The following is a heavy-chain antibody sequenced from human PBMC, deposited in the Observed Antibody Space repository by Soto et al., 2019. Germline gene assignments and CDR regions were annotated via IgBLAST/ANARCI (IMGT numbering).Heavy chain of an antibody. CDR1: GFTFSSYA. V-gene: IGHV3-30-3*01. CDR2: ISYDGSNK. Sequence: RLSCAASGFTFSSYAMHWVRQAPGKGLEWVAVISYDGSNKYYADSVKGRFTISRDNSKNTLYLQMNSLRAEDTAVYYCARDNLGYRTPYWGQGTLVTVSS. J-gene: IGHJ4*02. CDR3: ARDNLGYRTPY. D-gene: IGHD2-15*01.